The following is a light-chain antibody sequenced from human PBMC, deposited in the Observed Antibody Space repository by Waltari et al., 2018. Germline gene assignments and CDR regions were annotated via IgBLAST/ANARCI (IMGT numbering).Light chain of an antibody. V-gene: IGKV3-11*01. Sequence: EVVLTQSPATLSLSPGERATLSCRASQSISSYLGWYQQKVGQPPRLLIYDASNRASGVPVRFSGSGSGTDFTLTIGSLEPEDFAVYYCQQRSRWPLTFGGGTKVEIK. CDR1: QSISSY. CDR3: QQRSRWPLT. J-gene: IGKJ4*01. CDR2: DAS.